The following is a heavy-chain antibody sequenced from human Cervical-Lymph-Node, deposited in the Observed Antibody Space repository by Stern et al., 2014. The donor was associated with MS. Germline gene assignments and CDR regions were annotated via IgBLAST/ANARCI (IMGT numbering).Heavy chain of an antibody. J-gene: IGHJ4*02. CDR3: ARRSWDYRREYYFDF. V-gene: IGHV5-51*03. CDR2: IYTGDSHT. Sequence: MQLVQSGAEVKKPGESLKISCKPSGYTFISYWIGWVRQVPGKGLEWMGIIYTGDSHTRYSPPFQGQVTISADKSISTAYLQWSSLKASDTAIYYCARRSWDYRREYYFDFWGQGTLVTVSS. D-gene: IGHD4-11*01. CDR1: GYTFISYW.